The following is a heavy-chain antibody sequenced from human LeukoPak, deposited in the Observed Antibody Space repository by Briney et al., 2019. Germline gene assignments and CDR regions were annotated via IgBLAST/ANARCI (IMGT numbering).Heavy chain of an antibody. CDR1: GFTVSSNY. CDR2: VYSGGST. Sequence: GGSLRLSCAASGFTVSSNYMSWVRQAPGKGLEWVSVVYSGGSTYYADSVKGRFTISRDNSKNTLYLQMNSLRAEDTAVYYCAKDAGSYSSSWYAYWGQGTLVTVSS. J-gene: IGHJ4*02. D-gene: IGHD6-13*01. CDR3: AKDAGSYSSSWYAY. V-gene: IGHV3-53*01.